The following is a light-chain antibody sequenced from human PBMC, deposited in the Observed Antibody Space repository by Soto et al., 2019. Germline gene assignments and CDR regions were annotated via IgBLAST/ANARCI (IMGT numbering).Light chain of an antibody. J-gene: IGLJ7*01. Sequence: QAVVTQEPSLTVSPGGTVTLTCGSSTGAVTSGHYPYWFQQKPGQAPRTLIYDTSNKHSWTPARFSGSLLGGKAALTLSGAQPEDEADYYCLLFYSDGAVFSGGTQLTVL. V-gene: IGLV7-46*01. CDR1: TGAVTSGHY. CDR3: LLFYSDGAV. CDR2: DTS.